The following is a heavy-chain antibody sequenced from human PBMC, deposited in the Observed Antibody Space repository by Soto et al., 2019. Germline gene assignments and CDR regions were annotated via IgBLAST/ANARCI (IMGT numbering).Heavy chain of an antibody. J-gene: IGHJ4*02. CDR3: ARDLTGYSYGLDY. Sequence: PSETLSLTCTVSGGSVSSGSYYWSWIRQPPGKGLEWIGYIYYSGSTNYNPSLKSRVTISVDTSKNQFSLKLSSVTAADTAVYYCARDLTGYSYGLDYWGQGTLVTVSS. D-gene: IGHD5-18*01. CDR2: IYYSGST. V-gene: IGHV4-61*01. CDR1: GGSVSSGSYY.